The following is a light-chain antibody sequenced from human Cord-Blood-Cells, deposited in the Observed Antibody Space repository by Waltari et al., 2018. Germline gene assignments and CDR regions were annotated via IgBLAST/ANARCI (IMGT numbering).Light chain of an antibody. V-gene: IGLV2-11*01. CDR3: CSYAGSYTLV. J-gene: IGLJ2*01. Sequence: HSALTQPRSVSGSPGQSVTISCTGTSSDVGGSNYVSWYQQHPGKAPKLMIYDVSKRPSGVPDRFSGSKSGNTASLTISGLQAEDEADYYCCSYAGSYTLVFGGGTKLTVL. CDR1: SSDVGGSNY. CDR2: DVS.